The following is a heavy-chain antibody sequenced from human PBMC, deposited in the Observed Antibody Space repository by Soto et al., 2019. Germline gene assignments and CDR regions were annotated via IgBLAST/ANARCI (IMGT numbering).Heavy chain of an antibody. CDR2: ISYSGST. D-gene: IGHD3-9*01. V-gene: IGHV4-39*01. J-gene: IGHJ4*02. CDR3: VRFWPPLDYDTLTIYSDAFHS. Sequence: PPETLSLTCPLSAPSISSDSYYWGWIRQSPENGLEWIARISYSGSTHNNLTLKSRVTISVDTSKSQFSLKLSSVTAADTAVYYCVRFWPPLDYDTLTIYSDAFHSGGQGTLVTASS. CDR1: APSISSDSYY.